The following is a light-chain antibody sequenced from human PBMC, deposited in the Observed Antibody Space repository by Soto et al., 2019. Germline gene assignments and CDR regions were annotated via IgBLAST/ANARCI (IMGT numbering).Light chain of an antibody. CDR1: SSDVGGYNY. V-gene: IGLV2-14*03. J-gene: IGLJ2*01. Sequence: QSALTQPASVSGSPEQSITISCTGTSSDVGGYNYVSWYQQHPGKAPKLMIYDVDVRPSGVSNRFSGSKSGNTASLTISGLQTHDEADYYCTSYTIINTVVFGGGTKLTVL. CDR3: TSYTIINTVV. CDR2: DVD.